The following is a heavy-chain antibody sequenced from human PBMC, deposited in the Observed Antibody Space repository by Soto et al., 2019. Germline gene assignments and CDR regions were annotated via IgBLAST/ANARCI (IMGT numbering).Heavy chain of an antibody. J-gene: IGHJ6*02. D-gene: IGHD3-16*01. CDR2: ITPRDSNT. Sequence: RGESLKISCKSSGYSFTSYWIGWVRQMPGKGLEWMGVITPRDSNTRYSPSFQGQVIISADKSISTAYLQWNSLKASDTAMYYCASLGDPPGSHYYYGMDVWGQGTTVTVSS. CDR1: GYSFTSYW. V-gene: IGHV5-51*01. CDR3: ASLGDPPGSHYYYGMDV.